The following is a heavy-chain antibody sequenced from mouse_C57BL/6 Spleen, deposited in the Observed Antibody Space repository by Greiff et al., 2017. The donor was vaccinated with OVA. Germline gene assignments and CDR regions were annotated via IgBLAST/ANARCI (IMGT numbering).Heavy chain of an antibody. Sequence: VKLVESGPGLVAPSQSLSITCTVSGFSLTSYAISWVRQPPGKGLEWLGVIWPGGGTTYNSALKSRLSISKDNSKSQVFLKMNSLQTDDTARYDCARGASSYRYFDDWGTGTTVTVSS. V-gene: IGHV2-9-1*01. CDR1: GFSLTSYA. J-gene: IGHJ1*03. D-gene: IGHD6-2*01. CDR2: IWPGGGT. CDR3: ARGASSYRYFDD.